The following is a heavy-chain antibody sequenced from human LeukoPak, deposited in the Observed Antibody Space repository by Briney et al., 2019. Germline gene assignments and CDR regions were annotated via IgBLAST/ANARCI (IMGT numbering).Heavy chain of an antibody. V-gene: IGHV3-30*04. J-gene: IGHJ4*02. CDR3: ARDIPMKPGIAVAEASFDY. Sequence: GGSLRLSCAASGFTFSSYAMHWVRQAPGKGLEWVAVISYDGSNKYYADSVKGRFTTSRDNSKNTLYLQMNSLRAEDTAVYYCARDIPMKPGIAVAEASFDYWGQGTLVTVSS. CDR2: ISYDGSNK. CDR1: GFTFSSYA. D-gene: IGHD6-19*01.